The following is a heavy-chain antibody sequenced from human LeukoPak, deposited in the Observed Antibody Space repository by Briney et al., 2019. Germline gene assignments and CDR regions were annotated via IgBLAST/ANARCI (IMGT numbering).Heavy chain of an antibody. Sequence: GGSLRLSCTASGFTLSNFALHWVRQSPDKGLQYVSAISTNGSRTFYADSVKGRFTISRDNSKNTLYLQMNSVRSEDTALYYCAKPSGSGVDYWGQGTRVTVSS. CDR3: AKPSGSGVDY. CDR1: GFTLSNFA. V-gene: IGHV3-64*02. J-gene: IGHJ4*01. CDR2: ISTNGSRT. D-gene: IGHD1-26*01.